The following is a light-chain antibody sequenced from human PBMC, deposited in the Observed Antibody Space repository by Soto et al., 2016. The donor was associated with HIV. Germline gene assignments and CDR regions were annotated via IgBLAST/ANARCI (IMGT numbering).Light chain of an antibody. CDR1: VLAKKY. CDR3: YSAADKNPL. J-gene: IGLJ2*01. Sequence: SYELTQPSSVSVSPGQTARITCSGDVLAKKYARWFQQKPGQAPVVVIYKDSERPSGIPERFSGSSSGTTVTLTISGAQVEDEADYYCYSAADKNPLFGGGTKLDRP. CDR2: KDS. V-gene: IGLV3-27*01.